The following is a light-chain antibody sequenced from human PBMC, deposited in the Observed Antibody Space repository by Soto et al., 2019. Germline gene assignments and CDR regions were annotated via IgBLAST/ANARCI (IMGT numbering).Light chain of an antibody. CDR3: SLYTSISTYV. CDR2: EVN. CDR1: NSNSGTNT. V-gene: IGLV2-18*01. J-gene: IGLJ1*01. Sequence: QSVLTQPPSASGTPGQRVTISCSGSNSNSGTNTVNWYQQLPGTAPKLMIYEVNNRPSGVPDRFSGSTSGNTASLTISGLQAEDEADYYCSLYTSISTYVFGTGTMVTV.